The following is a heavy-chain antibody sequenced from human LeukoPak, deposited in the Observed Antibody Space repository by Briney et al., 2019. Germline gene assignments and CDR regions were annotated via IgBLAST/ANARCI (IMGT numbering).Heavy chain of an antibody. CDR3: ARGGYCSSTSCHTRIGNPRTTNWFDP. D-gene: IGHD2-2*01. V-gene: IGHV4-34*01. CDR1: GGSFSGYY. CDR2: INHSGST. Sequence: SETLSLTCAVYGGSFSGYYWSWIRQPPGKGLEWIGEINHSGSTNYNPSLKSRVTISVDTSKNQFSLKLSSVTAADTGVCYCARGGYCSSTSCHTRIGNPRTTNWFDPWGQGTLVTVSS. J-gene: IGHJ5*02.